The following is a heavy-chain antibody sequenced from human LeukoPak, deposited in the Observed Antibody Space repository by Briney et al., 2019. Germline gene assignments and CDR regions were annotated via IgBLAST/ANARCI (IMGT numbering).Heavy chain of an antibody. CDR2: ISGSDDGT. J-gene: IGHJ4*02. V-gene: IGHV3-23*01. Sequence: GGSLRLSCAAPGFTFSTYAMSWVRQIPGKGLEWVSAISGSDDGTYYEDSVKGRFTISRDNSRNTLYLQMNTLRAEDTAVYFCAKSPVSSCRGSFCYPFDYWGQGNLVTVSP. CDR1: GFTFSTYA. CDR3: AKSPVSSCRGSFCYPFDY. D-gene: IGHD2-15*01.